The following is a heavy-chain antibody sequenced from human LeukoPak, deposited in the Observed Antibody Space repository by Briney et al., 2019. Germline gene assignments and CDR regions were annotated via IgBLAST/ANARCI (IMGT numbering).Heavy chain of an antibody. CDR1: GGTFSSYA. V-gene: IGHV1-69*04. J-gene: IGHJ5*02. Sequence: ASVKVPCKASGGTFSSYAISWVRQAPGQGLEWMGRIIPIFGIANYAQKFQGRVTITADKSTSTAYMELSSLRSEDTAVYYCAIGYSSSWYEGSWFDPWGQGTLVTVSS. CDR2: IIPIFGIA. D-gene: IGHD6-13*01. CDR3: AIGYSSSWYEGSWFDP.